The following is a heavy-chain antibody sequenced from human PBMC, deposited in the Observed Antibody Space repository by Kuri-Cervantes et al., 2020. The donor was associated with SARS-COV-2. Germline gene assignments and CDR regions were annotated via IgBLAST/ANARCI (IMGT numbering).Heavy chain of an antibody. CDR2: ISSSSSYM. CDR1: GFTFSSYS. J-gene: IGHJ4*02. Sequence: GESLKISCAASGFTFSSYSMNWVRQAPGKGLEWVSSISSSSSYMYYADSVKGRFTISRDNAKNSLYLQMNSLRAEDTAVYYCAKDFPSRYYDSSGYQDYWGQGTLVTVSS. V-gene: IGHV3-21*04. D-gene: IGHD3-22*01. CDR3: AKDFPSRYYDSSGYQDY.